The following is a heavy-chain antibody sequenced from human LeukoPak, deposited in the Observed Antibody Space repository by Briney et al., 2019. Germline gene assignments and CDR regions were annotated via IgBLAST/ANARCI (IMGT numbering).Heavy chain of an antibody. J-gene: IGHJ5*02. D-gene: IGHD2-2*01. CDR2: IYGSGGST. CDR1: GFTFSSYA. Sequence: PAGSLRLSCAASGFTFSSYAMSWVRQAPGKGLEWVSAIYGSGGSTYYADSVKGRFTISRDNSKNTLYLQMNSMRAEDTAVYYCAKDLKYQLLHWFDPWGQGTLVTVSS. V-gene: IGHV3-23*01. CDR3: AKDLKYQLLHWFDP.